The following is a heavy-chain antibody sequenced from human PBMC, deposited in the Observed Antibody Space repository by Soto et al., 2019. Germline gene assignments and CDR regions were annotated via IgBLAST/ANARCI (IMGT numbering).Heavy chain of an antibody. CDR3: VTSGGFDH. Sequence: GSLRLSCVASGFTFSNYWMHWVRQAPGKGLVWVSRINSDGSTRSYAESVKGRFTISRDNVKNTLYLQMNSLRAEDTAVYYCVTSGGFDHWGQGTLVTVSS. CDR1: GFTFSNYW. V-gene: IGHV3-74*01. J-gene: IGHJ5*02. D-gene: IGHD3-16*01. CDR2: INSDGSTR.